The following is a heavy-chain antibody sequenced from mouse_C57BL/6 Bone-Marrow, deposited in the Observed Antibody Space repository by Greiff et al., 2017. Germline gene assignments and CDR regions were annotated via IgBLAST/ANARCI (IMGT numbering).Heavy chain of an antibody. J-gene: IGHJ2*01. Sequence: EVKLVESGGGLVKPGGSLKLSCAASGFTFSSYAMSWVRQTPEKRLEWVATISDGGSYTYSPDNVKGRFTLSRDNAKNNLYLQMSHLKSEDTAMYSCARDHSSVHFDDWGQGTTLTVSS. CDR1: GFTFSSYA. V-gene: IGHV5-4*01. CDR2: ISDGGSYT. CDR3: ARDHSSVHFDD. D-gene: IGHD3-2*02.